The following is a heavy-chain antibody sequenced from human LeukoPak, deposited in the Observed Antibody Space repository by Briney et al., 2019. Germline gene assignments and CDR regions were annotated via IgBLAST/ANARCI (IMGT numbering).Heavy chain of an antibody. CDR2: IYYGGTT. D-gene: IGHD1-26*01. CDR1: NGSISTYY. V-gene: IGHV4-59*08. Sequence: PSETLSLTCSVSNGSISTYYWGWIRQSPGKGLEWIGYIYYGGTTSYNPSLKRRVTISVHSPKNHFSLRLTPLTAADTALYYCARHGGTLDYFDSWGPGSLVIVSS. CDR3: ARHGGTLDYFDS. J-gene: IGHJ4*02.